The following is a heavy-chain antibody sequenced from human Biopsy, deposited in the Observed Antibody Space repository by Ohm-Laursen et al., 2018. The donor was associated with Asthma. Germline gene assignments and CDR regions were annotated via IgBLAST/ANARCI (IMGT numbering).Heavy chain of an antibody. CDR1: GFTFSSYS. D-gene: IGHD2-2*01. V-gene: IGHV3-21*01. J-gene: IGHJ4*02. CDR3: ARDGTDMNEAMPKDY. CDR2: ISSSSSYI. Sequence: SLRLSCAASGFTFSSYSMNWVRQAPGKGLEWVSSISSSSSYIYYADSVKGRFTISRDNAKNSLYRQMNSLRAEDTAVYYCARDGTDMNEAMPKDYWGQGTLVTVSS.